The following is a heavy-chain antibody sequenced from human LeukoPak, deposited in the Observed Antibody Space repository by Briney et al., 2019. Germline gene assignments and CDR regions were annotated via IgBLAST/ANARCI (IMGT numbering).Heavy chain of an antibody. D-gene: IGHD2-8*01. CDR3: ARVPIEWSNLYFDY. J-gene: IGHJ4*02. Sequence: ASVKVSCKASGYTLSDYYVHWMRQAPGQGLEWMGMINPNTGATKTAQKFQGRVTMTGDTSINTASMELTSLTSGDAAVYYCARVPIEWSNLYFDYWGQGTHVTVSS. CDR1: GYTLSDYY. V-gene: IGHV1-2*02. CDR2: INPNTGAT.